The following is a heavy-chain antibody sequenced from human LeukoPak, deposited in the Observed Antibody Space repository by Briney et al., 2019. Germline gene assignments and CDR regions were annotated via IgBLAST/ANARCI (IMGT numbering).Heavy chain of an antibody. J-gene: IGHJ5*02. Sequence: GGSLRLSCAASGFIFSSYAMSWVRQAPGKGLEWVSGISGSGGSTYYADSVKGRFTISRDNSKNTLYLQMNSLRAEDTAVYYCANDVLRYFDWLSWGQGTLVTVSS. V-gene: IGHV3-23*01. CDR1: GFIFSSYA. CDR3: ANDVLRYFDWLS. CDR2: ISGSGGST. D-gene: IGHD3-9*01.